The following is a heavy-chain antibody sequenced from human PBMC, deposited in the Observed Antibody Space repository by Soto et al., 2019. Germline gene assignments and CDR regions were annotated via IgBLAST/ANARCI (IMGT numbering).Heavy chain of an antibody. V-gene: IGHV4-39*01. Sequence: SETLSLTCTVSGGSISRFYWAWIRQPPGEGLEWIGSIYHTGNAYYNPSLKSRVTISVDTSKNQFSLKLTSVTAADAALYYCARDFFDSSDYTTNWFDPWGQGTRVTVSS. D-gene: IGHD3-22*01. CDR2: IYHTGNA. J-gene: IGHJ5*02. CDR3: ARDFFDSSDYTTNWFDP. CDR1: GGSISRFY.